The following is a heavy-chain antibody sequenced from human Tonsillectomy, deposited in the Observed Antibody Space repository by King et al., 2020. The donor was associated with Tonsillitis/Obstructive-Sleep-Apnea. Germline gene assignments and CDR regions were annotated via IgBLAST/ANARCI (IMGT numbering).Heavy chain of an antibody. CDR2: TRNKAHSYTT. D-gene: IGHD1-14*01. Sequence: VQLVESGGGLVQPGGSLRLSCAASGFTFSDHYMDWVRQAPGKGLEWVGRTRNKAHSYTTEYAAAVKGRFTISRDDSENSLYLQMNSLKTEDTAVYYCTRVPTSSRVYNLYYWGPGTLGSVSS. CDR1: GFTFSDHY. V-gene: IGHV3-72*01. J-gene: IGHJ4*02. CDR3: TRVPTSSRVYNLYY.